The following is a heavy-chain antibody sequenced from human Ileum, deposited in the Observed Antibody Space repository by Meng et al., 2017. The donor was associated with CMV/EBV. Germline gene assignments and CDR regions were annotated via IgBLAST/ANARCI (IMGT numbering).Heavy chain of an antibody. CDR3: VKEDWYFDF. Sequence: QWQLVQSGTEVKKPGAAVKVSCKTSGYPFTAKHLHWVRQAPGQGLEWMGWIYPQNGGTYFAQKFQGRVTMTSDTSITTAYMELSSLTSDDTAIYYCVKEDWYFDFWGQGTLVTVSS. D-gene: IGHD3-9*01. J-gene: IGHJ4*02. CDR1: GYPFTAKH. V-gene: IGHV1-2*02. CDR2: IYPQNGGT.